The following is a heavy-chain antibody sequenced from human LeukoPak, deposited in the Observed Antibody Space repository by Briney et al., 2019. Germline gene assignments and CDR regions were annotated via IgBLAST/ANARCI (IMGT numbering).Heavy chain of an antibody. J-gene: IGHJ6*02. CDR2: IKQDGSEK. CDR1: GFPFNNYW. V-gene: IGHV3-7*01. Sequence: PGGSLRLSCAASGFPFNNYWMSWVRQAPGKGLEWVANIKQDGSEKYYVDSVKGRFTISRDNAKNSLYLQMNSLRAEDTAVYYCASQTTVTTIHYYYYGMDVWGQGTTVTVSS. CDR3: ASQTTVTTIHYYYYGMDV. D-gene: IGHD4-17*01.